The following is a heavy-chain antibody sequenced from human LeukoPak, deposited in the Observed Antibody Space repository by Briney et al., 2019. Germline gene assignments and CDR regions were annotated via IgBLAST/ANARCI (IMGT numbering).Heavy chain of an antibody. CDR1: GFTFSSYA. J-gene: IGHJ4*02. D-gene: IGHD6-13*01. CDR2: ISGSGGST. Sequence: GGSLRLSCAASGFTFSSYAMSWVRQAPGKGLEWVSAISGSGGSTYYADSVKGRFTISRDNSKNTLYLQMNRLRAEDTAVYYCAKDTQEPYSSSWYDYWGQGTLVTVSS. CDR3: AKDTQEPYSSSWYDY. V-gene: IGHV3-23*01.